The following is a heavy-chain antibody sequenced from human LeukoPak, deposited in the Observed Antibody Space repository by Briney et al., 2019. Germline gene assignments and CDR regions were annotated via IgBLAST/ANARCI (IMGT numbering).Heavy chain of an antibody. D-gene: IGHD1-1*01. J-gene: IGHJ4*02. V-gene: IGHV3-30*18. CDR1: GFTFSSYG. CDR3: AKTGNPATGDY. CDR2: ISYDGSNK. Sequence: GGSLRLSCAASGFTFSSYGMHWVRQAPGKGLEWVAVISYDGSNKYYADSVKSRFTISRDNSKNTLYLQMNSLRVEDTAVYYCAKTGNPATGDYWGQGTLVTVSS.